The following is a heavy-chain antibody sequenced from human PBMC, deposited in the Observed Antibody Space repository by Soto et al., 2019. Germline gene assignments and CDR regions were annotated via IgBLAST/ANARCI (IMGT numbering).Heavy chain of an antibody. V-gene: IGHV3-11*01. Sequence: GGSLRLSFAASGFTFSDYYMSWIRQAPGKGLEWVSYISSSGSTIYYADSVKGRFTISRDNAKNSLYLQMNSLRAEDTAVYYCARASYVGNPFDSRGQGTLVTVPS. J-gene: IGHJ4*02. CDR3: ARASYVGNPFDS. D-gene: IGHD3-16*01. CDR2: ISSSGSTI. CDR1: GFTFSDYY.